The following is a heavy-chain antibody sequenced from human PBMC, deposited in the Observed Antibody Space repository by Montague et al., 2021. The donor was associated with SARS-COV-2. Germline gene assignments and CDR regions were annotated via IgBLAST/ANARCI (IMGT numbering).Heavy chain of an antibody. Sequence: SLRLSCAASGFTFSNSPMSWVRPAPGKGLEWVSVIHSAGRGTYYADSVQGRFTISRYNLKNTVYLQMNSLRDVDTALYYCAKVGDILTGYSLINLDAWGQGTLVVVSS. D-gene: IGHD3-9*01. CDR1: GFTFSNSP. CDR3: AKVGDILTGYSLINLDA. J-gene: IGHJ5*02. CDR2: IHSAGRGT. V-gene: IGHV3-23*03.